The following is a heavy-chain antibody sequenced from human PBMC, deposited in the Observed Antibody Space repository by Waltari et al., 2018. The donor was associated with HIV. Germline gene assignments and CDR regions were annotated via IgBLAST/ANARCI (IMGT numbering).Heavy chain of an antibody. CDR3: ARDIVQGITGTDY. Sequence: QVQLVESGGGVVQPGRSLRLSCAASGFTFSSYAMHWVRQAPGKGLEWVAVISYDGSNKYYADSVKGRFTISRDNSKNTLYLQMNSLRAEDTAVYYCARDIVQGITGTDYWGQGTLVTVSS. V-gene: IGHV3-30*04. CDR1: GFTFSSYA. CDR2: ISYDGSNK. J-gene: IGHJ4*02. D-gene: IGHD1-20*01.